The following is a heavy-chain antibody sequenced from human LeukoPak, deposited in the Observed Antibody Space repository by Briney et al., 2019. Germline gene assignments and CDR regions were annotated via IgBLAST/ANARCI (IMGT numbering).Heavy chain of an antibody. D-gene: IGHD3-10*01. V-gene: IGHV1-69*13. CDR1: GYTFTGYY. Sequence: GASVKVFCKASGYTFTGYYMHWVRQAPGQGLEWMGGIIPIFGTANYAQKFQGRVTITADESTSTAYMELSSLRSEDTAVYYCARGGHRRYYYTSGSAFDPWAREPWSPSPQ. CDR3: ARGGHRRYYYTSGSAFDP. CDR2: IIPIFGTA. J-gene: IGHJ5*02.